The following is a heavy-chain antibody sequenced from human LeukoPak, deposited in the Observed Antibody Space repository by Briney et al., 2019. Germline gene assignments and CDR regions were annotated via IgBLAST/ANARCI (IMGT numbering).Heavy chain of an antibody. D-gene: IGHD3-22*01. J-gene: IGHJ3*02. Sequence: SETLSLTCAVSGGSISSGSYYWSWIRQPAGKGLEWIGRIYTSGSTNYNPSLKSRVTISVDTSKNQFSLKLSSVTAADTAVYYCARDGGYYYDSSGGAFDIWGQGTMVTVSS. CDR3: ARDGGYYYDSSGGAFDI. V-gene: IGHV4-61*02. CDR2: IYTSGST. CDR1: GGSISSGSYY.